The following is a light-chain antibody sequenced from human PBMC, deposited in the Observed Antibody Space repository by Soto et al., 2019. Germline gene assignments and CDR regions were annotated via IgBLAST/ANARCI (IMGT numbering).Light chain of an antibody. CDR1: QTIGQK. Sequence: EIVLAQSPATLSVTPGERITLSCRATQTIGQKLAWYLQRPGQAPSLLMYGASTRATDIAARFSGSVSGTEFTLTITGLQSEDFAVYYCQQYNGWPWTFGQGTKVEI. CDR2: GAS. J-gene: IGKJ1*01. CDR3: QQYNGWPWT. V-gene: IGKV3-15*01.